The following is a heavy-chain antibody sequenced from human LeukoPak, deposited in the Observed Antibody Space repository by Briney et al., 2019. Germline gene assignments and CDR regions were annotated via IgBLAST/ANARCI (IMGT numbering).Heavy chain of an antibody. J-gene: IGHJ6*04. CDR1: GFTFSSNW. CDR2: IKQDGSEK. Sequence: GRSLRLSCAAAGFTFSSNWMSCVRQAPREWLGWVANIKQDGSEKYYVDSVKGRFTISRDNAKNSLYLQMNSLRAEDTAVYYCARGYYYGLGVWGKGTMVIVSS. D-gene: IGHD1-14*01. CDR3: ARGYYYGLGV. V-gene: IGHV3-7*01.